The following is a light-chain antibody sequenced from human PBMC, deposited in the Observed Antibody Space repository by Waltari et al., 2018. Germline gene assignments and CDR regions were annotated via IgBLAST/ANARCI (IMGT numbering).Light chain of an antibody. J-gene: IGKJ3*01. V-gene: IGKV4-1*01. CDR1: LSILHSSENKNQ. CDR2: GAS. Sequence: DIVMTPSPDSLSLSLGSRATINCKSTLSILHSSENKNQLGWYQQKSGQSPKLLIYGASTRESVVPDRFSGSGAGTDFTLTISSLQTEDVAVYYCQQYYSTPFTFGPGTKVDIK. CDR3: QQYYSTPFT.